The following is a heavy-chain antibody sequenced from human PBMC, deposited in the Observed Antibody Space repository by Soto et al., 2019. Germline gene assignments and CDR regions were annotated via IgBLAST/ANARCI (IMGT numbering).Heavy chain of an antibody. CDR1: VYTFTIYG. CDR2: ISAYNGNT. Sequence: GASVTVSCTSSVYTFTIYGMSCVRQAPGQGLEWMGWISAYNGNTNYAQKLQGRVTMTTDTSTSTAYMELRSLRSDDTAVYYCARHIAAGRFDPWGQGTLVTVSS. D-gene: IGHD6-13*01. V-gene: IGHV1-18*01. CDR3: ARHIAAGRFDP. J-gene: IGHJ5*02.